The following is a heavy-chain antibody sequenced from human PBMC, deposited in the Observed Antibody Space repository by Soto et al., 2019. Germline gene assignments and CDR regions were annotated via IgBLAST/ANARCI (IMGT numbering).Heavy chain of an antibody. CDR2: IDPSDSYT. CDR1: GYSFTSYW. Sequence: GESLKISCKGSGYSFTSYWITWVRQMPGKGLEWMGRIDPSDSYTNYSPSFQGHVTISSDKSISTAYLQWSSLKASDTAMYYCAIVGCGGGNCFPDYWGQGTMVTVSS. CDR3: AIVGCGGGNCFPDY. D-gene: IGHD2-15*01. J-gene: IGHJ4*02. V-gene: IGHV5-10-1*01.